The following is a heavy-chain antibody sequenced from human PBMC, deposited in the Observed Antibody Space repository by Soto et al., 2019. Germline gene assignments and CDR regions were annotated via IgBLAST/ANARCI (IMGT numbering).Heavy chain of an antibody. D-gene: IGHD4-17*01. V-gene: IGHV4-59*01. CDR1: GGSISSYY. Sequence: SEILSLTCTVSGGSISSYYWSWIRQPPGKGLEWIGYIYYSGSTNYNPSLKSRVTISVDTSKNQFSLKLSSVTAADTAVYYCARGEAGDYVYLFDYWGQGTLVTVS. J-gene: IGHJ4*02. CDR2: IYYSGST. CDR3: ARGEAGDYVYLFDY.